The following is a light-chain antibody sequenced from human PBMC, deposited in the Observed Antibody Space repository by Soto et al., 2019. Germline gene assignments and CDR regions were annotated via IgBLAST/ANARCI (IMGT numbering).Light chain of an antibody. J-gene: IGKJ1*01. CDR3: QWYGSSPRT. V-gene: IGKV3-20*01. CDR1: QSVSSSY. CDR2: GTS. Sequence: EIVLTQSPGTLSLSPGERATLSCRASQSVSSSYLAWFQQKPGQAPRVLIYGTSSRATGIPDRFSGSGSGTAFSLTISRLEPEDFAVYYCQWYGSSPRTFGQGTKVEIK.